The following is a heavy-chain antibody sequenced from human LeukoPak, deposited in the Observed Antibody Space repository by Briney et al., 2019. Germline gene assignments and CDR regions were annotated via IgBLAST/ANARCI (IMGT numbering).Heavy chain of an antibody. V-gene: IGHV3-23*01. J-gene: IGHJ4*02. CDR2: ISGSGGST. CDR1: GFTFSSYA. CDR3: AKDVPLYCSSTSCPTDHDY. D-gene: IGHD2-2*01. Sequence: GGSLRFSCAASGFTFSSYAMSWVRQAPGKGLEWVSAISGSGGSTYYADSVKGRFTISRDNSKNTLYLQMNSLRAEDTAVYYCAKDVPLYCSSTSCPTDHDYWGQGTLVTVSS.